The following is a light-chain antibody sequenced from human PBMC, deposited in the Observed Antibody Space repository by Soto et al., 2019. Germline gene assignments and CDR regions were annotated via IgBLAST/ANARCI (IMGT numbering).Light chain of an antibody. CDR3: QQSYNTPS. Sequence: DIQMTQSPSSLSASVGDRVTITCRPSQTISSYLNWYKQKPGKAPNLLIYAASSLRSGVPSKFSGSGSGTDFPLTISSLQPEDAATYYCQQSYNTPSFGQGTRREIK. CDR1: QTISSY. CDR2: AAS. V-gene: IGKV1-39*01. J-gene: IGKJ5*01.